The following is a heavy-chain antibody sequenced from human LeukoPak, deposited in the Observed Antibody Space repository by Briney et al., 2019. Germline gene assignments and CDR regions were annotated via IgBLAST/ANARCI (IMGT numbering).Heavy chain of an antibody. Sequence: PGGSLRLSCAASGFTFSRHGMNWVRQAPGKGLEWVSGISGNGDTTYYADSVKGRFTISRDNSKNTVYLQMNSLRAEDTAVYYCARDSHVSSSSTYYYYYMDVWGKGTTVTVSS. D-gene: IGHD6-6*01. CDR3: ARDSHVSSSSTYYYYYMDV. CDR2: ISGNGDTT. CDR1: GFTFSRHG. V-gene: IGHV3-23*01. J-gene: IGHJ6*03.